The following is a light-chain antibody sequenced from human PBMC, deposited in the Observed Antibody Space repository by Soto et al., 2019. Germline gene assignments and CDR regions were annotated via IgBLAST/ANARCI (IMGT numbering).Light chain of an antibody. J-gene: IGKJ3*01. V-gene: IGKV3-20*01. CDR1: QSVSSSY. Sequence: EIVLTQSPGTLSLSPGERATLSCRASQSVSSSYLAWYQQKPGQAPRRLIYGASSRATGIPDRFSGSGSGRDFTLNISRLEPEDFAVYYCQQYGSSPGFTFGPGTKVDIK. CDR2: GAS. CDR3: QQYGSSPGFT.